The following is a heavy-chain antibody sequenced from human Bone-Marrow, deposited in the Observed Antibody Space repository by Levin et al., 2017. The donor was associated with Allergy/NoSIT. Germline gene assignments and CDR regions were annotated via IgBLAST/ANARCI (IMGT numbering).Heavy chain of an antibody. D-gene: IGHD5-24*01. CDR2: ISSDGST. J-gene: IGHJ4*02. CDR1: GFTIGNNY. CDR3: AKGWLQFEYFDY. V-gene: IGHV3-53*01. Sequence: PGGSLRLSCAASGFTIGNNYMNWVRQAPGKGLEWVSLISSDGSTSYADSMRGRFTISKDNSKNLLYLQIDSLRVEDTAVYYCAKGWLQFEYFDYWGQGTLVTVSS.